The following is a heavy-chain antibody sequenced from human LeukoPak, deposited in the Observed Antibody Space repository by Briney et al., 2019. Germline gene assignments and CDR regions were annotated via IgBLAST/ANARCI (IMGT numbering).Heavy chain of an antibody. CDR2: IYYSGSA. CDR1: SGSISGNNFY. J-gene: IGHJ5*02. Sequence: SETLSLTCTVSSGSISGNNFYWGWIRQPPGEGLEWIGSIYYSGSAYYNPSLRRRVTISIDTAKNHFALKLSSVAAADTAVYYCARAPPDYDILTGYYRTWFDPWGQGTLVTVSS. V-gene: IGHV4-39*06. D-gene: IGHD3-9*01. CDR3: ARAPPDYDILTGYYRTWFDP.